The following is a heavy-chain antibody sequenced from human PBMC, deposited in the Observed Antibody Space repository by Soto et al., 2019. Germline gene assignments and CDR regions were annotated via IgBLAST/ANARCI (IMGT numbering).Heavy chain of an antibody. J-gene: IGHJ4*02. Sequence: PGGSLRLSCAASGFTFSSYGMHWVRQAPGKGLEWVAVIWYDGSNKYYADSVKGRFTISRDNSKNTLYLQMNSLRAEDTAVYYCARGTNVDTALFDYWGQGTLVTVSS. V-gene: IGHV3-33*01. CDR2: IWYDGSNK. CDR1: GFTFSSYG. D-gene: IGHD5-18*01. CDR3: ARGTNVDTALFDY.